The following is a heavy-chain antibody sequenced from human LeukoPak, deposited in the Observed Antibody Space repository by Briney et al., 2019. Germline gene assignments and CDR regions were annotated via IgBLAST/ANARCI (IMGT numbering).Heavy chain of an antibody. CDR1: GGSISSSSYY. CDR2: IYYSGST. D-gene: IGHD3-16*01. V-gene: IGHV4-39*01. J-gene: IGHJ5*02. Sequence: SETLSLTCTVSGGSISSSSYYWGWIRQPPGKGLEWIGSIYYSGSTYYNPSLKSRVTTSVDTSKNQFSLKLSSVTAADTAVYYCASDRWLGELWVDPWGQGTLVTVSS. CDR3: ASDRWLGELWVDP.